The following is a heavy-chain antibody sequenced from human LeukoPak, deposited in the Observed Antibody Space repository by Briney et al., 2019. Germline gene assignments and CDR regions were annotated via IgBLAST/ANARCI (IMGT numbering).Heavy chain of an antibody. Sequence: KTSETLSLTCTVSGGSISSYYWSWIRQPAGKGLEWIGRIYTSGSTNYNPSLKSRVTMSVDTSKNQFSLKLSSVTAADTAVYYCARGRTHGQVVIVSYYYYYYMDVWGKGTTVTVPS. CDR2: IYTSGST. CDR1: GGSISSYY. V-gene: IGHV4-4*07. CDR3: ARGRTHGQVVIVSYYYYYYMDV. D-gene: IGHD3-22*01. J-gene: IGHJ6*03.